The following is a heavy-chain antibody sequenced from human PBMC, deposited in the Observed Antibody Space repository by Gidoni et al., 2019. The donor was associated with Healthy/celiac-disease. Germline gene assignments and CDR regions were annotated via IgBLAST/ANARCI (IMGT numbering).Heavy chain of an antibody. J-gene: IGHJ4*02. CDR1: GGSISSSSYY. D-gene: IGHD2-15*01. CDR2: IYYSGST. V-gene: IGHV4-39*01. Sequence: QLQLQESGPGLVKPSETLSLTCTVSGGSISSSSYYWGWIRQPPGKGLEWIGSIYYSGSTYYNPSLKSRVTISVDTSKNQFSLKLSSVTAADTAVYYCATQKQYSPLDYWGQGTLVTVSS. CDR3: ATQKQYSPLDY.